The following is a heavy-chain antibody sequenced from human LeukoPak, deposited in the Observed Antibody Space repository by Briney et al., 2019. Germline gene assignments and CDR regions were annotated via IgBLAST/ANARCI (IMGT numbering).Heavy chain of an antibody. CDR3: ARDSVREPKNDY. V-gene: IGHV3-21*01. CDR1: GFTFSSYS. Sequence: PGGSLRLSCAASGFTFSSYSMNWVRQAPGKGLEWVSSISSSSSYIYYADSVKGRFTISRDSAKNSLYLQMNSLRAEDTAVYYCARDSVREPKNDYWGQGTLVTVSS. J-gene: IGHJ4*02. D-gene: IGHD2-2*01. CDR2: ISSSSSYI.